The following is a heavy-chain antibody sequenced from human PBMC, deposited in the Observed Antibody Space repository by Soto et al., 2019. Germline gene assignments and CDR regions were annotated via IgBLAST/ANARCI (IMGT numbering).Heavy chain of an antibody. V-gene: IGHV3-23*01. Sequence: EVQLLESGGGLVQPGGSLTLSCAASGFTFNTYGMTWVRQAPGKGLEWVSTVSGSGGGTYYADSVKGRFTISRVNSKNTMYLQMSSLRAEDTAVYVCARLGPYCGGDCYPDFDFWGLGTPVTVSS. CDR1: GFTFNTYG. CDR3: ARLGPYCGGDCYPDFDF. CDR2: VSGSGGGT. J-gene: IGHJ4*02. D-gene: IGHD2-21*02.